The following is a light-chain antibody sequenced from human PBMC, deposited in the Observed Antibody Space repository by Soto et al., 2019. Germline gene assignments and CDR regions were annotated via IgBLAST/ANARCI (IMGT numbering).Light chain of an antibody. CDR3: CSYTSSNTFV. CDR1: SSDVGGHNY. CDR2: DVN. J-gene: IGLJ1*01. V-gene: IGLV2-14*03. Sequence: QSALTQPASMSGSPGQSITISCAGTSSDVGGHNYVSWYQQHPGKAPKLMIYDVNNRPSGVSNRFSGSKSGNTASLTISGLQAEDEADYYCCSYTSSNTFVFGTGTKLTVL.